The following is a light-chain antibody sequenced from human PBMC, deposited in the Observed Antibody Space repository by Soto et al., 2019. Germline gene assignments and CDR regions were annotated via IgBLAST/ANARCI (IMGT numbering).Light chain of an antibody. V-gene: IGKV3-20*01. CDR2: GAS. Sequence: EIVLTQSPGTLSLSTGERATLSCRASQSVSSIYLAWYQQKPGQAPRLLIYGASSRATGIPDRFSGSGSGTDFTLTISRLDPEDFAVYYCQQYGSSALTLGGGTKVDIK. CDR3: QQYGSSALT. CDR1: QSVSSIY. J-gene: IGKJ4*01.